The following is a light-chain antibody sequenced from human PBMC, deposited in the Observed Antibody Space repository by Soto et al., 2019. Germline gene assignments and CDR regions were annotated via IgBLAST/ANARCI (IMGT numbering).Light chain of an antibody. V-gene: IGKV1-5*03. Sequence: DIQMTQSPSTLSASVGDRVTITCRASQSIRSRLAWYQQKPGKAPKILIYESSSLESGVPSRFSGRGSGTEFTLTITSLQPDDSATYYCQQCHSYSLTFGGGTKVEIK. J-gene: IGKJ4*01. CDR1: QSIRSR. CDR3: QQCHSYSLT. CDR2: ESS.